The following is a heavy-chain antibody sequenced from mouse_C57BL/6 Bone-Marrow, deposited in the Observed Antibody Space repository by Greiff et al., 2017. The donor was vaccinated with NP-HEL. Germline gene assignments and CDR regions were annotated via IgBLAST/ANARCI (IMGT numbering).Heavy chain of an antibody. V-gene: IGHV1-72*01. CDR2: IDPNSGGT. D-gene: IGHD2-10*02. Sequence: QVQLKQPGAELVKPGASVKLSCKASGYTFTSYWMHWVKQRPGRGLEWIGRIDPNSGGTKYNEKFKSKATLTVDKPSSTAYMQLSSLTSEDSAVYYCARGMVKRWLYAMDYWGQGTTLTVSS. CDR3: ARGMVKRWLYAMDY. J-gene: IGHJ2*01. CDR1: GYTFTSYW.